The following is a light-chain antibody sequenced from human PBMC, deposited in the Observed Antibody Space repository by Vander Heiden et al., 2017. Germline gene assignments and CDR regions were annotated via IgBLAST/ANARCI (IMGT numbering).Light chain of an antibody. CDR2: DVS. CDR3: SSYTSSLTRV. V-gene: IGLV2-14*01. CDR1: SSDVGAYNY. Sequence: QSALTQPDSVSGSPGQSITISCTGTSSDVGAYNYVSWYQQHPGKAPKVMISDVSNRPSGVSNRFSGSKSVNTASLTISGLQAEDEADYYCSSYTSSLTRVFGSGTKVTVL. J-gene: IGLJ1*01.